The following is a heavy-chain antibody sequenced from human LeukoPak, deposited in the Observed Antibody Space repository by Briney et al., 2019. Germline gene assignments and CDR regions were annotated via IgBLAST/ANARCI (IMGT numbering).Heavy chain of an antibody. CDR3: ARDPAGRDYFDY. V-gene: IGHV3-30*04. D-gene: IGHD1-14*01. CDR2: ISYDGSNK. CDR1: GFTFSSYA. Sequence: GSLRLSCAASGFTFSSYAMHWVRQAPGKGLEWVAVISYDGSNKYYADSVKGRFTISRDNSKNTLYLQMNSLRAEDTAVYYCARDPAGRDYFDYWGQGTLVTVSS. J-gene: IGHJ4*02.